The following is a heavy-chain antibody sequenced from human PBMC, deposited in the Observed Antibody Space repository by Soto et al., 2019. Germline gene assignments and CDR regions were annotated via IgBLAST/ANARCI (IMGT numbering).Heavy chain of an antibody. CDR1: GFTFSTYW. Sequence: GGSLRLSCEASGFTFSTYWMSWVRQAPGKGLEWVANIRQDGSQKYLVDSVKGRFTISRDNSKNTLYLQMNSLRAEDTAVYYCAKRGRVLLWFGEHYYFDYWGQGTLVTVSS. CDR3: AKRGRVLLWFGEHYYFDY. J-gene: IGHJ4*02. CDR2: IRQDGSQK. D-gene: IGHD3-10*01. V-gene: IGHV3-7*03.